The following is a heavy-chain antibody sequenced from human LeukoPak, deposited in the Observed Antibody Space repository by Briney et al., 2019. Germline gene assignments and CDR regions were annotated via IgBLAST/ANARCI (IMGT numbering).Heavy chain of an antibody. V-gene: IGHV3-21*01. CDR3: AIDHVKLGSNFHPFDAFDI. D-gene: IGHD7-27*01. CDR2: ISSFGSYI. J-gene: IGHJ3*02. CDR1: RFTFSSYS. Sequence: GGSLRLSCAASRFTFSSYSMNWVRQAPGKGLEWVSSISSFGSYIYYADSVKGRFTISRDNAKNSLYLQMNSLRVEDTAVYYCAIDHVKLGSNFHPFDAFDIWGQGTMVTVSS.